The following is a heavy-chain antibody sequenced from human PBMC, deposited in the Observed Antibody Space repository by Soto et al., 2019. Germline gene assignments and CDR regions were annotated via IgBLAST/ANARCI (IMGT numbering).Heavy chain of an antibody. J-gene: IGHJ5*02. CDR1: GGSISSSSYY. Sequence: SETLSLTCTVSGGSISSSSYYWGWIRQPPGKGLEWIESIYYSGSTYYNPSLKSRVTISVDTSKNQFSLKLSSVTAADTAVYYCARRPTRVVISWFDPWGQGTLVTVSS. D-gene: IGHD3-3*01. CDR3: ARRPTRVVISWFDP. V-gene: IGHV4-39*01. CDR2: IYYSGST.